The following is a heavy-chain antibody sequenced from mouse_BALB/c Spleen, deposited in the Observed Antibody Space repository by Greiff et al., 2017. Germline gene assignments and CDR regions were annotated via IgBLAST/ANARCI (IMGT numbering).Heavy chain of an antibody. D-gene: IGHD1-1*02. CDR3: ARVIWSLYAMDY. J-gene: IGHJ4*01. V-gene: IGHV5-15*02. CDR2: ISNLAYSI. CDR1: GFTFSDYG. Sequence: EVMLVESGGGLVQPGGSRKLSCAASGFTFSDYGMAWVRQAPGKGPEWVAFISNLAYSIYYADTVTGRFTISRENAKNTLYLEMSSLRSEDTAMYYCARVIWSLYAMDYWGQGTSVTVSS.